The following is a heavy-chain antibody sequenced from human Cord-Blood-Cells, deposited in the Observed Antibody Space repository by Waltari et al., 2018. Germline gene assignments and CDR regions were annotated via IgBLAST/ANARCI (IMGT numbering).Heavy chain of an antibody. CDR2: ISDDGSNK. V-gene: IGHV3-30-3*01. Sequence: QVQLVESGGGVVQPGRALRLSCAASGLSFSSYSVPWVRPAPGKGLEWVAVISDDGSNKYYADSVKGRFTISRDNSKNTLYLQMNSLRAEDTAVYYCARVLWKEPIYWYFDLWGRGTLVTVSS. D-gene: IGHD1-1*01. J-gene: IGHJ2*01. CDR1: GLSFSSYS. CDR3: ARVLWKEPIYWYFDL.